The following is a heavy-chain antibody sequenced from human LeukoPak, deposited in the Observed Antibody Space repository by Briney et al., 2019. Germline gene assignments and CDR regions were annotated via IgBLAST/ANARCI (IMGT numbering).Heavy chain of an antibody. J-gene: IGHJ3*02. CDR3: ARVRDWIAVAGNDAFDI. CDR1: GFTFSSYW. Sequence: GGSLRLSCAASGFTFSSYWMSWVRQAPGKGLEWVANIKQDGSEKYYVDSVKGRFTISRDNAKDSLYLQMNSLRAEDTAVYYCARVRDWIAVAGNDAFDIWGQGTMVTVSS. D-gene: IGHD6-19*01. V-gene: IGHV3-7*01. CDR2: IKQDGSEK.